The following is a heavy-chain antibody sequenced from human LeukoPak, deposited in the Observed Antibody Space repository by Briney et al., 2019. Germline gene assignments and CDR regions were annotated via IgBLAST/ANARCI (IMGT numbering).Heavy chain of an antibody. Sequence: GASVKVSCKASGYTFTSYGISWVRQAPGQGPEWMGWISAYNGNTNYAQKLQGRVTMTTDTSTSTAYMELRSLRSDDTAVYYCARDLVVVAAARPGGWFDPWGQGTLVTVSS. J-gene: IGHJ5*02. V-gene: IGHV1-18*01. D-gene: IGHD2-15*01. CDR2: ISAYNGNT. CDR1: GYTFTSYG. CDR3: ARDLVVVAAARPGGWFDP.